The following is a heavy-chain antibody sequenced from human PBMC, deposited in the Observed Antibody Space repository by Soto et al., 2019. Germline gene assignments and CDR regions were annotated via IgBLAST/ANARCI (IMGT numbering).Heavy chain of an antibody. J-gene: IGHJ6*02. V-gene: IGHV3-23*01. D-gene: IGHD3-10*01. CDR3: ARSPVLRGSDRYYYTGMDV. Sequence: EVQLLESGGGMVQPGGSLRLSCAASGFTFSTYAMNWARQAPGKGLEWVSGISGSGASTYYADSVKGRFTISRDNSKSMPYLQMNRLRADDTAVYYCARSPVLRGSDRYYYTGMDVWGQGTTVTASS. CDR2: ISGSGAST. CDR1: GFTFSTYA.